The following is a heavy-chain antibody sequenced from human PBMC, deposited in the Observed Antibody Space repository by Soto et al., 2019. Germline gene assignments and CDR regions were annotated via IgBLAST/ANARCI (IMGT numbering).Heavy chain of an antibody. CDR3: ARVKGCSSTSCYGGGYYFDY. CDR2: ISGSGVST. J-gene: IGHJ4*02. Sequence: VQLLESGGDLEQPGGSLRLSCAASGFIFSNYAMSWVRQAPGKGLEWVSGISGSGVSTYYADSVKGRFTISRDNSKNTVYMQMNSLRAEDTAVYYCARVKGCSSTSCYGGGYYFDYWGQGTLVTVSS. D-gene: IGHD2-2*01. V-gene: IGHV3-23*01. CDR1: GFIFSNYA.